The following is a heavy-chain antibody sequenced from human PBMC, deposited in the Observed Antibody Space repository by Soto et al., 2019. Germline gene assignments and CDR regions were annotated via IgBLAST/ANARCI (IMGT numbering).Heavy chain of an antibody. D-gene: IGHD3-22*01. J-gene: IGHJ4*02. CDR1: GGTFSSYA. V-gene: IGHV1-69*01. Sequence: QVQLVQSGAEVKKPGSSVKVSCKASGGTFSSYAISWVRQAPGQGLEWMGGLIPIFGTAHYAQKFQVRVTITADESTSTACMALCSLRSEDTAVYYCARGDSSGYVPFDYWGQGTLVTVSS. CDR3: ARGDSSGYVPFDY. CDR2: LIPIFGTA.